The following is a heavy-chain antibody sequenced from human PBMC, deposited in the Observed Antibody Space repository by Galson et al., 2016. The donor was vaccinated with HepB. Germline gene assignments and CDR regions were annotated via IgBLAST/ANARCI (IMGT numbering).Heavy chain of an antibody. CDR1: GFTFTTYW. CDR2: INEDGDEK. V-gene: IGHV3-7*01. J-gene: IGHJ5*02. Sequence: SLRLSCAASGFTFTTYWMTWVRQAPGKGLEWVANINEDGDEKYYVDSVEGRFAISRDNAKNSLYLQMKSLRAEDTAVYYCAKQVTYSGRDWFDRWGQGTLVSVCS. CDR3: AKQVTYSGRDWFDR. D-gene: IGHD4-11*01.